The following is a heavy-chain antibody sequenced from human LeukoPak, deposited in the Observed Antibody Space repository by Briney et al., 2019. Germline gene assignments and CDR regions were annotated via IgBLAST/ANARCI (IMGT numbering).Heavy chain of an antibody. CDR3: AILYCSSTSCDSDY. D-gene: IGHD2-2*01. J-gene: IGHJ4*02. CDR2: IYYSGST. V-gene: IGHV4-39*01. Sequence: SETLPLTCTVSGGSLSSSSYYWGWIRQPPGKGLEWIGSIYYSGSTYYNPSLKSRVTISVDTSKNQFSLKLSSVTAADTAVYYCAILYCSSTSCDSDYWGQGTLVTVSS. CDR1: GGSLSSSSYY.